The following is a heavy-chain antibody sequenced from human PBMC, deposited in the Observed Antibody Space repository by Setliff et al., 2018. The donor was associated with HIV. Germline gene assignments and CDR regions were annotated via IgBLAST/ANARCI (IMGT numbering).Heavy chain of an antibody. CDR1: AGSISSYY. CDR2: IYYSGST. V-gene: IGHV4-59*12. Sequence: SETLSLTCAVSAGSISSYYWSWIRQPPGKGLEWIGYIYYSGSTNYNPSLKSRVTISVDTSKNQFSLKLSSVTAADTAVYYCAREDYYYYGMDVWGQGTTVTVSS. CDR3: AREDYYYYGMDV. J-gene: IGHJ6*02.